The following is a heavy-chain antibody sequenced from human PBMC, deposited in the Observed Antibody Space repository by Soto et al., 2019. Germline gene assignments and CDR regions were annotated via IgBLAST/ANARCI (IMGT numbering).Heavy chain of an antibody. D-gene: IGHD2-2*01. J-gene: IGHJ4*02. CDR2: MSTSGGT. Sequence: GGSLGLSCAASGFTFSTPDMSWARQAPGKGLEWVSTMSTSGGTYYADSVKGRFTISRDNSKNTVVLTMTNMDPVDTATYYCAHRPGSTSWPSSSANYFDYWGQGTLVTVSS. CDR1: GFTFSTPD. V-gene: IGHV3-23*01. CDR3: AHRPGSTSWPSSSANYFDY.